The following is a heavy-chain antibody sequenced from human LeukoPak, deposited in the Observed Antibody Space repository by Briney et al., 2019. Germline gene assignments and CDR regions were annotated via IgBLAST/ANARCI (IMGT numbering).Heavy chain of an antibody. CDR3: ARVPGNSFFDY. Sequence: GGSLRLSCAASAFTFNSYWMSWVRQAPGKGLEWVANIKQDGSEKYYVDSVKGRFTISRDNAKNSLYLQMNSLRAEDTAVYYCARVPGNSFFDYWGQGTLVTVSS. V-gene: IGHV3-7*01. J-gene: IGHJ4*02. CDR1: AFTFNSYW. CDR2: IKQDGSEK. D-gene: IGHD1-14*01.